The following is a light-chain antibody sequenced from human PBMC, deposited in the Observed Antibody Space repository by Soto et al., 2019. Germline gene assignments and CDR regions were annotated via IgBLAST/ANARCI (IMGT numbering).Light chain of an antibody. Sequence: QSVLPQPPSVSAAPGQKVTISCSGSSSNIGNNYVSWYQQLPGTAPKLLIYENNKRPSGIPDLFSGSKSGTSDTLGITGLHTVEEAAYYGGTWESSLSSWVFGGGTKVTVL. CDR1: SSNIGNNY. CDR3: GTWESSLSSWV. J-gene: IGLJ3*02. CDR2: ENN. V-gene: IGLV1-51*02.